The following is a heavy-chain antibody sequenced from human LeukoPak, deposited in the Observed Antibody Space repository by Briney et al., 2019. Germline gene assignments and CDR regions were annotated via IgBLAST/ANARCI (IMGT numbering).Heavy chain of an antibody. D-gene: IGHD6-19*01. J-gene: IGHJ1*01. Sequence: PGGSLRLSCTASGFTFSSYGMHWVRKAPGKGLEYVSAISSNGGSTNYANSVKGRFTISRDNSKNTLYLQMGSVRTEDMAVYYCARVSSGWYGYWGQGTLVTVSS. CDR2: ISSNGGST. CDR3: ARVSSGWYGY. V-gene: IGHV3-64*01. CDR1: GFTFSSYG.